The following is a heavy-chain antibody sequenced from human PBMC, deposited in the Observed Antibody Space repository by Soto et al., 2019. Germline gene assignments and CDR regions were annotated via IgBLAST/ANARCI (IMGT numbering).Heavy chain of an antibody. J-gene: IGHJ4*02. D-gene: IGHD2-15*01. CDR2: ISHDGSNK. CDR1: GFTFSNYG. Sequence: QVQLVESGGGVVQPGRSLRLSCAGSGFTFSNYGLHWVRQTPGKGLEWVAFISHDGSNKYYADSVKGRFTISRDSSKSTMYLQMDSLSVEDTCLSYCGKDGAPLYCSGRSCHPAGAYWGQGTLVTVSS. CDR3: GKDGAPLYCSGRSCHPAGAY. V-gene: IGHV3-30*18.